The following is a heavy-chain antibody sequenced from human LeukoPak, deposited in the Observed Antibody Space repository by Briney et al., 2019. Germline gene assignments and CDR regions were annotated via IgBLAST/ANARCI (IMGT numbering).Heavy chain of an antibody. Sequence: GGSLRLSCAASGFTVSSNYMSWVRQAPGKGREWVSVIYSGGSTYYADSVKGRFTISRDNSKNTLYLQMNSLRAEDTAVYYCARAGRYPGVLYWGQGTLVTVSS. V-gene: IGHV3-53*01. J-gene: IGHJ4*02. CDR3: ARAGRYPGVLY. CDR1: GFTVSSNY. CDR2: IYSGGST. D-gene: IGHD3-16*02.